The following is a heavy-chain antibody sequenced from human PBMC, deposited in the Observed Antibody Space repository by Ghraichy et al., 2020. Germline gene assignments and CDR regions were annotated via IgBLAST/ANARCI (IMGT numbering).Heavy chain of an antibody. Sequence: SETLSLTCTVSGGSISSYYWSWIRQPPGKGLEWIGYIYYSGSTNYNPSLKSRVTISVDTSKNQFSLKLSSVTAADTAVYYCARSRLPTGDSDYWGQGTLVTVSS. CDR3: ARSRLPTGDSDY. V-gene: IGHV4-59*01. D-gene: IGHD4-11*01. CDR2: IYYSGST. J-gene: IGHJ4*02. CDR1: GGSISSYY.